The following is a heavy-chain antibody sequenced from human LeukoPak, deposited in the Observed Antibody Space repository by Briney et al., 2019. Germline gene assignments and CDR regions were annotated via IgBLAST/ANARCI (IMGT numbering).Heavy chain of an antibody. J-gene: IGHJ4*02. CDR1: GFTFTSYE. D-gene: IGHD1-26*01. CDR3: ARSGGSYVDY. CDR2: ISSSSNTI. Sequence: GVSLRLSCAASGFTFTSYEMNWVRQAPGKGLEWVSYISSSSNTIYYANSVKGRFTISRDNAKNSPSLQMNSLRAEDTAVYYCARSGGSYVDYWGQGTLVTVSS. V-gene: IGHV3-48*03.